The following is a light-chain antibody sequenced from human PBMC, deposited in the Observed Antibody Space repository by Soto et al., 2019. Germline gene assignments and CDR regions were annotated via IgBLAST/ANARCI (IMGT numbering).Light chain of an antibody. CDR3: QQYNILPRT. V-gene: IGKV3-15*01. CDR1: QSVSSD. Sequence: EIVSTQSPATLSLSPGERATLSCRASQSVSSDLAWYRQKPGQAPRLLIHGATTRATGIPARFSGSGSGTEFTLTISSLQSEDFTVYYCQQYNILPRTFGQGGIVDIK. J-gene: IGKJ1*01. CDR2: GAT.